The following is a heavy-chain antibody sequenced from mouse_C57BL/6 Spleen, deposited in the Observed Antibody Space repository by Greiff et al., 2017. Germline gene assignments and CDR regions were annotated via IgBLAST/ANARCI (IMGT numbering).Heavy chain of an antibody. Sequence: VHLVESGGGLVKPGGSLKLSCAASGFTFSDYGMHWVRQAPEKGLEWVAYISSGSSTIYYADTVKGRFTISRDNAKNTLFLQMTSLRSEDTAMYYCARLGTTGNFDYWAKAPLSQSPQ. CDR3: ARLGTTGNFDY. V-gene: IGHV5-17*01. D-gene: IGHD4-1*01. CDR1: GFTFSDYG. J-gene: IGHJ2*01. CDR2: ISSGSSTI.